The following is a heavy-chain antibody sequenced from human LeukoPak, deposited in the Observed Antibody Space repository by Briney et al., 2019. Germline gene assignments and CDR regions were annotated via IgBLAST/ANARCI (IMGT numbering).Heavy chain of an antibody. CDR2: IYYSGST. CDR3: ARGHLSYCSGGSCYGVFYWYFDL. CDR1: GGSISSYY. Sequence: SETLSLTCTVSGGSISSYYWSWIRQPPGKGLEWIGYIYYSGSTNYNPSLKSRVTISVDTSKNQFSLKLSSVTAADTAVYYCARGHLSYCSGGSCYGVFYWYFDLGGRGTLVTVS. J-gene: IGHJ2*01. D-gene: IGHD2-15*01. V-gene: IGHV4-59*01.